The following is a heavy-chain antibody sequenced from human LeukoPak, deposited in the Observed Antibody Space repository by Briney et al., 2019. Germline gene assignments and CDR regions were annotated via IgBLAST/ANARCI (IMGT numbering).Heavy chain of an antibody. J-gene: IGHJ4*02. D-gene: IGHD6-13*01. CDR3: AKVGSSWYYFDY. CDR1: GFTFNSYA. V-gene: IGHV3-30*04. CDR2: ISYDGSKK. Sequence: GGSLRLSCAASGFTFNSYAIHWVRQAPGKGLEWVAVISYDGSKKFYAHSVKGRFTISRDNSKNTLYLHMNSLRAEDTAVYYCAKVGSSWYYFDYWGQGTLVTVSS.